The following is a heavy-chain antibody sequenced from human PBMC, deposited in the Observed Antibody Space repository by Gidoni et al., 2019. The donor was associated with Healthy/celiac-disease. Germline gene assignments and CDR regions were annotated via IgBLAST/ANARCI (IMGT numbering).Heavy chain of an antibody. J-gene: IGHJ4*02. Sequence: EVQLVESGGGLVKPGGSLRLSCAASGFTSSNAWMSWVRQAPGKGLEWVGRIKSKTDGGTTDYAAPVKGRFTISRDDSKNTLYLQMNSLKTEDTAVYYCTTVRGSGRNGGYFDYWGQGTLVTVSS. V-gene: IGHV3-15*01. CDR3: TTVRGSGRNGGYFDY. CDR2: IKSKTDGGTT. CDR1: GFTSSNAW. D-gene: IGHD3-10*01.